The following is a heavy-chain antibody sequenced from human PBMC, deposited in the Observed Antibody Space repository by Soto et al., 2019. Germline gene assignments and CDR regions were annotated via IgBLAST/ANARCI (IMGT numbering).Heavy chain of an antibody. J-gene: IGHJ4*02. Sequence: QVQLVQSGAEVKKPGSSVKVSCKASGGTFSSYAISWVRQAPGQGLEWMGGIIPIFGTANYAPKFQGRVTITADESTNTAYMELSSLRSEDTAVYYCARETRRRYCSGGSCYSGAVYWGQGTLVTVSS. D-gene: IGHD2-15*01. CDR1: GGTFSSYA. CDR3: ARETRRRYCSGGSCYSGAVY. CDR2: IIPIFGTA. V-gene: IGHV1-69*01.